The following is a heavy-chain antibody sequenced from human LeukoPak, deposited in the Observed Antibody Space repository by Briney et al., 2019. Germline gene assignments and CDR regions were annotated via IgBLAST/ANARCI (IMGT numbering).Heavy chain of an antibody. CDR1: GDSFRNSA. Sequence: SVKVSCKASGDSFRNSAISWVRQAPGQGLEWMGGINPLFRTANYALKFQGKVTITADESTSTAYLELSSLRSEDMAVYYCARGGGIFGVLTTAHYYGMDVWGQGTTVTVSS. V-gene: IGHV1-69*13. D-gene: IGHD3-3*01. CDR2: INPLFRTA. CDR3: ARGGGIFGVLTTAHYYGMDV. J-gene: IGHJ6*02.